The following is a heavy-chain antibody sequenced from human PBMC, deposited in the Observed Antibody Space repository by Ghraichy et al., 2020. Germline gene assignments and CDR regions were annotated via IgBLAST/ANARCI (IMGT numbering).Heavy chain of an antibody. V-gene: IGHV3-23*01. D-gene: IGHD2-2*02. J-gene: IGHJ6*02. CDR2: ISGSGGST. CDR1: GFIFTNYA. Sequence: GGSLRLSCAASGFIFTNYAMSWVRQAPGKGLEWVSAISGSGGSTYYADSVKGRFTISRDKSKNTLTLQMNSLRAEDTAVYYCAKDLALGEYQLPYSEYYYYGMDVWGQGTTVTVSS. CDR3: AKDLALGEYQLPYSEYYYYGMDV.